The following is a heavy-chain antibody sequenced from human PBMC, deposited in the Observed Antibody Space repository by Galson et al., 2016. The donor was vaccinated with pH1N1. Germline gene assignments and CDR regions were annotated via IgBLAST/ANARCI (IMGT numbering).Heavy chain of an antibody. D-gene: IGHD2-15*01. Sequence: SVKVSCKASGYTFTDYDINWVRQGTGQGLEWMGWMNPNNDNTGYAQKFQGRVTMNRNTSISTAYMELGSLRSEDTAVYYCARGGYCSGGSCYDVFDYWGQGTLVTVS. J-gene: IGHJ4*02. CDR3: ARGGYCSGGSCYDVFDY. CDR2: MNPNNDNT. CDR1: GYTFTDYD. V-gene: IGHV1-8*01.